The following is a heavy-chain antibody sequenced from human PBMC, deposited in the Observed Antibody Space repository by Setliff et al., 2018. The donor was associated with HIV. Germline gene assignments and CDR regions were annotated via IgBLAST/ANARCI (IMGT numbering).Heavy chain of an antibody. CDR2: ISPDSTYI. J-gene: IGHJ4*02. Sequence: PGGSPRLSCAASGFTFNDFSMNWVRQAPGKGLEWVSSISPDSTYIYYADSVKGRFIISRDNSENTLLLQMSSLRPEDTAVYYCAKTPVLPEVMSPFRSFHFDFWGQGTLVTVSS. V-gene: IGHV3-21*01. CDR3: AKTPVLPEVMSPFRSFHFDF. D-gene: IGHD2-15*01. CDR1: GFTFNDFS.